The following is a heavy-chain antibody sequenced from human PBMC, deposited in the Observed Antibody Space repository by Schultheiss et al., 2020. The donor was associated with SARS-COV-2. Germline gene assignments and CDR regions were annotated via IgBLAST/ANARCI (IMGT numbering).Heavy chain of an antibody. CDR2: INHSGST. J-gene: IGHJ6*02. CDR3: ARVIRSNDIVVVPAAIRGGRNYYYGMDV. D-gene: IGHD2-2*02. V-gene: IGHV4-34*01. CDR1: GGSISSYY. Sequence: SETLSLTCTVSGGSISSYYWSWIRQPPGKGLEWIGEINHSGSTNYNPSLKSRVTISVDTSKNQFSLKLSSVTAADTAVYYCARVIRSNDIVVVPAAIRGGRNYYYGMDVWGQGTTVTVSS.